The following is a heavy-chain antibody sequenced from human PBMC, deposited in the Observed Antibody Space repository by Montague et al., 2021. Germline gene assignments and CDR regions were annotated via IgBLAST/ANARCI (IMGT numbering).Heavy chain of an antibody. J-gene: IGHJ4*02. D-gene: IGHD7-27*01. CDR1: GGSISEFY. CDR2: IYDSGTT. Sequence: SETLSLTCTVTGGSISEFYWSWIRQSPEKGLEWIGYIYDSGTTNYNPSLKSRVTISADTPMNQFSLNLRSVTAADTAVYFCARRLGIRAPFDYWGQGTLVTGSS. V-gene: IGHV4-59*08. CDR3: ARRLGIRAPFDY.